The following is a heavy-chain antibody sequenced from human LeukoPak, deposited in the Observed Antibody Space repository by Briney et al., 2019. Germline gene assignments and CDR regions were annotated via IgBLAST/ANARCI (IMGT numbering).Heavy chain of an antibody. CDR3: ATYRQVLLPFES. CDR1: GFTVSSNY. D-gene: IGHD2-8*02. CDR2: IYSGGST. J-gene: IGHJ4*02. V-gene: IGHV3-66*01. Sequence: GGSLRLSCAASGFTVSSNYMSWVRQAPGKGLEWVSVIYSGGSTYYADSVKGRFTISRDNSKNTLYLQMNSLRAEDTAVYYCATYRQVLLPFESWGQGTLVTVSS.